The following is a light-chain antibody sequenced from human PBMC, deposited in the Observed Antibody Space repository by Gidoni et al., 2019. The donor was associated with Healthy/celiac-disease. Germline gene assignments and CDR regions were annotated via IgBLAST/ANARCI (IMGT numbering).Light chain of an antibody. J-gene: IGKJ5*01. V-gene: IGKV1-33*01. CDR1: QDISNY. CDR2: DAS. Sequence: DIQMTQSPSSLSASVGDRLTITCQASQDISNYLTWYQQKPGKAPKLLIYDASNLETGVPSRFSGSGSGTDFTFTISSLQPEDIATYYCQQYDNLPITFGQGTRLEIK. CDR3: QQYDNLPIT.